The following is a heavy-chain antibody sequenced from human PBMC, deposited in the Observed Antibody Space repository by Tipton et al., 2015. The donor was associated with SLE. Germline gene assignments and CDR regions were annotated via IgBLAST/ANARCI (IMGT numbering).Heavy chain of an antibody. D-gene: IGHD4-17*01. CDR2: INHSGST. CDR1: GGSFSGYY. V-gene: IGHV4-34*01. J-gene: IGHJ4*02. Sequence: TLSLTCAVYGGSFSGYYWSWIRQPPGKGLEWIGEINHSGSTNYNPSLKSRVTISVDTSKNQFSLKLSSVTAADTAVYYCARGGRTVTPIPFDYWGQGTLVTVSS. CDR3: ARGGRTVTPIPFDY.